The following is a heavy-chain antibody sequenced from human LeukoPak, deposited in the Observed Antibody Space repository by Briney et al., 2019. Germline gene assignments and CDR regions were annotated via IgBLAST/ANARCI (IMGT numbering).Heavy chain of an antibody. D-gene: IGHD3-10*01. CDR3: AKDARRGAYYMDV. J-gene: IGHJ6*03. CDR1: GFTFRNYG. V-gene: IGHV3-30*02. Sequence: PGGSLRLSCKPSGFTFRNYGMHWVRQAPGKGLEWVAFIRYDGSNKYYADSVKGRFTISRDNSKNTLYLQMNSLRAEDTAVYYCAKDARRGAYYMDVWGKGTTVTISS. CDR2: IRYDGSNK.